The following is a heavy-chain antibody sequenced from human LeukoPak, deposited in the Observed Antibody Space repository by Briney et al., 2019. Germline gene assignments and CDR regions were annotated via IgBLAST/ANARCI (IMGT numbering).Heavy chain of an antibody. CDR2: IYYRGST. J-gene: IGHJ6*03. Sequence: SETLSLTCTVSGGSISSYYWSWIRQPPGKGLEWIGYIYYRGSTNYNPSLKSRVTISVDTSKNQFSLKLSSVTAADTAVYYCARVGYSSSWDYYYYMDVWGKGTTVTVSS. D-gene: IGHD6-13*01. CDR3: ARVGYSSSWDYYYYMDV. V-gene: IGHV4-59*01. CDR1: GGSISSYY.